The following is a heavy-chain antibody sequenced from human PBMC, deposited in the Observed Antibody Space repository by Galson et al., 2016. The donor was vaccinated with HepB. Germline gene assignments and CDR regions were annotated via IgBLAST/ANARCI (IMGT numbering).Heavy chain of an antibody. Sequence: LRLSCAASGFTFTTYWMHWVRQPPGKGLEWIGEINDSGSTTYNPSLKRRVTISEDASKNQFSLKLRSVTSADTAVYYCAKSPGNCSGGSCYPRYYYYYMDVWGKGTTVTVSS. CDR3: AKSPGNCSGGSCYPRYYYYYMDV. J-gene: IGHJ6*03. CDR1: GFTFTTYW. CDR2: INDSGST. D-gene: IGHD2-15*01. V-gene: IGHV4-34*08.